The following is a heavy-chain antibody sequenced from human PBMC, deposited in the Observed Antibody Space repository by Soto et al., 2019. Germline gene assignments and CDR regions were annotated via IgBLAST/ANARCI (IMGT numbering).Heavy chain of an antibody. CDR2: VNAGNDNT. CDR1: GYTFTNNV. Sequence: QVHLVQSGAEVKKPGASVKVSCRTSGYTFTNNVIHWVRKAPGQRLEWIGWVNAGNDNTKWSREFQGGLTLTKDTSATTAYMELSSLTPEDTAISFCAREVPYGYSRFDYWGQGTLVTVSS. D-gene: IGHD5-18*01. V-gene: IGHV1-3*01. CDR3: AREVPYGYSRFDY. J-gene: IGHJ4*02.